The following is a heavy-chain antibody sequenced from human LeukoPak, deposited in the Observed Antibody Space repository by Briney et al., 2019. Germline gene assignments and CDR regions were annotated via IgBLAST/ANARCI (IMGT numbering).Heavy chain of an antibody. Sequence: GGSLRLSCAASGFTFRSYAIYWVRQAPGKGLEWVSGSSGSGGDTYFADSVKGRFTISRDHSKNTVFLQMDSLRVEDTAVYYCAKTTAGYSSGRYPGWPIDYWGQGTLVTVSS. CDR3: AKTTAGYSSGRYPGWPIDY. J-gene: IGHJ4*02. V-gene: IGHV3-23*01. D-gene: IGHD6-19*01. CDR1: GFTFRSYA. CDR2: SSGSGGDT.